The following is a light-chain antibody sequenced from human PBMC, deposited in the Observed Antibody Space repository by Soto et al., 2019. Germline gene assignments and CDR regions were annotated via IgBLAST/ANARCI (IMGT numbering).Light chain of an antibody. J-gene: IGKJ1*01. CDR3: QQCYSSPRT. V-gene: IGKV1-39*01. Sequence: DIQMTQSPSTLSASVGDRVTITCRASQSISTYLNWYQQKLGRAPTILIYAASSLQSWVPSRFSGGGSGTDFSLTISSLQPEDFAMYFCQQCYSSPRTFGQGTKVEIK. CDR1: QSISTY. CDR2: AAS.